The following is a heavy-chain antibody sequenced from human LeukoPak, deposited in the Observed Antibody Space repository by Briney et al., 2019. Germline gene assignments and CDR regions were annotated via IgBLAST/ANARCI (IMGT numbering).Heavy chain of an antibody. V-gene: IGHV1-2*02. CDR3: ARVEWELGPFDI. CDR1: GYTFTGYY. D-gene: IGHD1-26*01. Sequence: VASVKVSCKASGYTFTGYYMHWVRQAPGQGLEWMGWINPNSGGTNYAQKFQGRVTMTRDTSISTACMELSRLRSDDTAVYYCARVEWELGPFDIWGQGTMVTVSS. J-gene: IGHJ3*02. CDR2: INPNSGGT.